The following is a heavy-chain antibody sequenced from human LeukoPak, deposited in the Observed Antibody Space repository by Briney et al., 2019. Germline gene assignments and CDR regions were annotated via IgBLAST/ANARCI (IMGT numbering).Heavy chain of an antibody. CDR1: GFTFSSYG. J-gene: IGHJ4*02. D-gene: IGHD2-2*01. Sequence: GRSLRLSCAASGFTFSSYGMHWVRQAPGKGLEGVAVIWYGGSNKYYADSVKGRFTISRDNSKNTLYLQMNSLRAEDTAVYYCAKGGGSTSFLDYWGQGTLVTVSS. CDR3: AKGGGSTSFLDY. CDR2: IWYGGSNK. V-gene: IGHV3-30*18.